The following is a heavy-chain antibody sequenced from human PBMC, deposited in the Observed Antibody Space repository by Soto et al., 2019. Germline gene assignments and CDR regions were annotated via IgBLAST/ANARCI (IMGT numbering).Heavy chain of an antibody. D-gene: IGHD6-13*01. V-gene: IGHV3-23*01. CDR2: ISGSGGST. J-gene: IGHJ4*02. Sequence: GGSLRLSCAASGFTFSSYAMSWVRQAPGKGLEWVSAISGSGGSTYYADSVKGRFTISRDNSKNTLYLQMNSLRAEDTAVYYCANFIRSWYGIDYWGQGTLVTVSS. CDR1: GFTFSSYA. CDR3: ANFIRSWYGIDY.